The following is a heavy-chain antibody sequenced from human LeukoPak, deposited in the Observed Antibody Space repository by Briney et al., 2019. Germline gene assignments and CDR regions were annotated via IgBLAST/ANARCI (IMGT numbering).Heavy chain of an antibody. CDR3: AREWLAAPWAFDI. Sequence: PGGSLRLSCAASGFTFSSYSMNWVRQAPGKGLEWVSYISSSSSTIYYADSVKGRFTISRDNAKNSLYLQMNSLRAEDTAVYYCAREWLAAPWAFDIWGQGTMVTVSS. D-gene: IGHD6-13*01. CDR2: ISSSSSTI. CDR1: GFTFSSYS. J-gene: IGHJ3*02. V-gene: IGHV3-48*04.